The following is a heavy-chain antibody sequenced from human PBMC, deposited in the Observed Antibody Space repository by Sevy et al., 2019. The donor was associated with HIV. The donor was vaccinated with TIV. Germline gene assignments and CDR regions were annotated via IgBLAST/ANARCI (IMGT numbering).Heavy chain of an antibody. CDR2: IRNKADGQTT. Sequence: GGSLRLSCAASGFTFSDYYMDWVRQAPGKGLEWVARIRNKADGQTTEYAASEKGRFTISRENAQDSLFLQISSLETEDTAIYYYARGHWGFDYWGQGTLVTVSS. V-gene: IGHV3-72*01. CDR1: GFTFSDYY. CDR3: ARGHWGFDY. D-gene: IGHD3-16*01. J-gene: IGHJ4*02.